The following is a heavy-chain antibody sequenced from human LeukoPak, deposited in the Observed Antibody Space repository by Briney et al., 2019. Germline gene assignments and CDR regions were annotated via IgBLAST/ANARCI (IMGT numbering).Heavy chain of an antibody. V-gene: IGHV1-18*01. CDR1: GYTFTSYG. J-gene: IGHJ4*02. CDR3: ARDISGEGYFDWLLLDY. CDR2: ISAYNANT. D-gene: IGHD3-9*01. Sequence: ASVKVSCKASGYTFTSYGISWVRQAPGQGLERMGWISAYNANTNYAQNLQGRVTMTTDTSTSTAYMELRSLRSDDTAVYYCARDISGEGYFDWLLLDYWGQGTLVTVSS.